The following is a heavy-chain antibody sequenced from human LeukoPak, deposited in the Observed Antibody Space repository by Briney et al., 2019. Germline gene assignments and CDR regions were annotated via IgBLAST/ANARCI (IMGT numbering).Heavy chain of an antibody. Sequence: GGSLRLSCAASGFTFSSYAMHWVRQAPGKGLEYVSAISSNGGSTYYANSVKGRFTISRDNSKNTLYLQMGSRRAEDMAVYYCARDDENYGGNSGFVDYWGQGTLVTVSS. CDR3: ARDDENYGGNSGFVDY. CDR1: GFTFSSYA. V-gene: IGHV3-64*01. D-gene: IGHD4-23*01. CDR2: ISSNGGST. J-gene: IGHJ4*02.